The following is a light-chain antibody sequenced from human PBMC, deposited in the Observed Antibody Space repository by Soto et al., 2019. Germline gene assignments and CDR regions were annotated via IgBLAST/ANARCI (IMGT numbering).Light chain of an antibody. CDR2: DTC. CDR1: QSISSS. CDR3: HQYSNTLPT. J-gene: IGKJ1*01. V-gene: IGKV3-15*01. Sequence: IAVAQSAATLSLSPGRRATLSCRASQSISSSLAWYQQKPGQAPKLLIYDTCSGATGVPARFSGSGSGTEFTLTISNLQAEDSAVYHCHQYSNTLPTFGQGTKVDI.